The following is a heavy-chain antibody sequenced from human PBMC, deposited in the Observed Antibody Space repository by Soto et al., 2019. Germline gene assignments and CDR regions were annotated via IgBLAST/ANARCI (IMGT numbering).Heavy chain of an antibody. CDR3: ARDHKKQWLQPQVAYYYYGMDV. Sequence: PGGSLRLSCAASGFTFSSYAMHWVRQAPGKGLEWVAVISYDGSNKYYADSVKGRFTISRDNSKNTLYLQMNSLRAEDTAVYYCARDHKKQWLQPQVAYYYYGMDVWGQGTTVTVSS. CDR2: ISYDGSNK. J-gene: IGHJ6*02. V-gene: IGHV3-30-3*01. CDR1: GFTFSSYA. D-gene: IGHD6-19*01.